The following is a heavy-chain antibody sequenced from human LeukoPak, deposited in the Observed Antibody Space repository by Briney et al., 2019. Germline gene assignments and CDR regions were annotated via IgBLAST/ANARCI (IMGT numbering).Heavy chain of an antibody. Sequence: KSSQTLSLPCTVSGGSISSSSYYWGWIRQPPGRGLEWIGSIYYSGSTYYNPSLKSRVTISVDTSKNQFSLKLSSVTAADTAVYYCARDSWEPSDYWGQGTLVTVSS. CDR1: GGSISSSSYY. J-gene: IGHJ4*02. CDR2: IYYSGST. V-gene: IGHV4-39*07. D-gene: IGHD1-26*01. CDR3: ARDSWEPSDY.